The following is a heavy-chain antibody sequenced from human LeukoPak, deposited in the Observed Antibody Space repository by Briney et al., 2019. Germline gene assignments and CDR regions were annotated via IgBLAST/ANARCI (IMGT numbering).Heavy chain of an antibody. CDR3: ARGNSGDDFDI. CDR2: ISSSSSHI. CDR1: GFTLSIYS. D-gene: IGHD3-10*01. Sequence: GGSLRLSCAASGFTLSIYSMNWVRQAPGKGLEWVSCISSSSSHIYYADSVKGRFTISRDNAKNSLNLQMNSLRAEDTAVYYCARGNSGDDFDIWGQGTMVTVSS. J-gene: IGHJ3*02. V-gene: IGHV3-21*01.